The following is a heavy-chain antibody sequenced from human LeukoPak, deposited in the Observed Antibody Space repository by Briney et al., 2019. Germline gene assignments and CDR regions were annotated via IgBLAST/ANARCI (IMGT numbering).Heavy chain of an antibody. CDR1: GYTFTSNY. Sequence: ASVKVSCKASGYTFTSNYIHWVRQAPGQGLEWMGMIYPRDGSTSYAQKFQGRVTVTRDTSTSTVHMELSGLRSEDTAVYYCARGDFQGYYDFWSGPTGGMDVWGQGTTVTVSS. J-gene: IGHJ6*02. CDR2: IYPRDGST. V-gene: IGHV1-46*01. CDR3: ARGDFQGYYDFWSGPTGGMDV. D-gene: IGHD3-3*01.